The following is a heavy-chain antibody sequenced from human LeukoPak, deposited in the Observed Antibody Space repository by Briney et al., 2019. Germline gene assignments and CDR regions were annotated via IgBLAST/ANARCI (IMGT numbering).Heavy chain of an antibody. D-gene: IGHD5-18*01. J-gene: IGHJ4*02. CDR2: IYSGGST. Sequence: GGSLRLSCAASGFTVSSTHMSWVRQAPGKGLEWVSVIYSGGSTYYADSVKGRFTISRDNSQNTLYLQMNSLRAEDTAVYYCARDSNYDYWGQGTLVTVSS. CDR3: ARDSNYDY. CDR1: GFTVSSTH. V-gene: IGHV3-66*02.